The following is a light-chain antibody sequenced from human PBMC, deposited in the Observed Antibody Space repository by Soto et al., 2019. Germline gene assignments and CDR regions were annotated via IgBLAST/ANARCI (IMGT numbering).Light chain of an antibody. CDR2: AAS. CDR1: QGIGNS. V-gene: IGKV1-9*01. J-gene: IGKJ4*01. Sequence: DIQLTQSPSSLSASAGDRATISCRASQGIGNSLAWYQQKPGKAPKLLIYAASNLVSGVPSRFSASGSGTEFTLTISSLQPEDFATYYCQQFYDYPLTFGGGTEVEIK. CDR3: QQFYDYPLT.